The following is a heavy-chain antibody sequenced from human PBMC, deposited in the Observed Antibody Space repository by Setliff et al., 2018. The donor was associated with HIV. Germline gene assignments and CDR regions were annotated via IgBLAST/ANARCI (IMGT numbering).Heavy chain of an antibody. CDR2: IYHSGST. J-gene: IGHJ4*02. Sequence: PSETLSLTCAVSGYSISSGYYWDWIRQPPGKGLEWIGNIYHSGSTHYNPSLKSRVTISVDTSKNQFSLKLSSVTAADTAVYYCARTRGYCSGTNCYALRGPDYWGQGTLVTVSS. V-gene: IGHV4-38-2*01. CDR3: ARTRGYCSGTNCYALRGPDY. CDR1: GYSISSGYY. D-gene: IGHD2-2*01.